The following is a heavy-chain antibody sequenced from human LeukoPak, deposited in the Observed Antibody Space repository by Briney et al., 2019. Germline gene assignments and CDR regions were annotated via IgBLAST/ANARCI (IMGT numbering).Heavy chain of an antibody. CDR1: GFTVSSNY. CDR3: ARQARITMVRGPDPNWFDP. Sequence: GGSLRLSCAASGFTVSSNYMSWVRQAPGKGLEWVSVIYSGGGTYYADSVKGRFTISRDNSKNTLYLQMNSLRAEDTAVYYCARQARITMVRGPDPNWFDPWGQGTLVTVSS. V-gene: IGHV3-66*04. D-gene: IGHD3-10*01. J-gene: IGHJ5*02. CDR2: IYSGGGT.